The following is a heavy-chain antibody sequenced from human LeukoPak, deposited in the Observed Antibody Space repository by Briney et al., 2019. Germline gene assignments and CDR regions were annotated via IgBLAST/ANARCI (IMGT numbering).Heavy chain of an antibody. J-gene: IGHJ3*02. CDR1: GFTFSSDG. CDR3: AREEYYYGSGSYRGYDAFDI. Sequence: GGSLRLSCAASGFTFSSDGMHWVRQAPGKGLEWVAVIWYDGSNKYYADSVKGRFTISRDNSKNTLYLQMNSLRAEDTAVYYCAREEYYYGSGSYRGYDAFDIWGQGTMVTVSS. D-gene: IGHD3-10*01. CDR2: IWYDGSNK. V-gene: IGHV3-33*01.